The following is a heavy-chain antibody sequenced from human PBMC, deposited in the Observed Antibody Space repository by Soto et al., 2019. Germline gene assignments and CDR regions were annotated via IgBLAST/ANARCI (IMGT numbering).Heavy chain of an antibody. D-gene: IGHD3-10*01. CDR1: GASISSSSYY. CDR3: ARQEGRVGVRNYYDMAV. Sequence: QLQLQESGPGLVKPSESLSLTCTVSGASISSSSYYWGWIRQSPGKGLEWIGSVYYDGSTYYNPSPKSRVTISEDTSKNQFSLRRRALTAADTAVYYCARQEGRVGVRNYYDMAVGGKGTTVTVS. V-gene: IGHV4-39*01. CDR2: VYYDGST. J-gene: IGHJ6*03.